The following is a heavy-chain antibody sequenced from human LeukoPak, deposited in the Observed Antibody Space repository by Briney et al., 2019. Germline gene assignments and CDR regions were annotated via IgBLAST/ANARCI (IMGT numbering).Heavy chain of an antibody. CDR3: ARIHDYGGFDP. J-gene: IGHJ5*02. CDR2: IIPILGIA. Sequence: SVKVSCKASGGTFSSYAISWVRQAPGQGLEWMGRIIPILGIANYAQKFQGRVTITTDESTSTAYMELSSLRSEDTAVYYCARIHDYGGFDPWGQGTLVTVSS. D-gene: IGHD4-17*01. CDR1: GGTFSSYA. V-gene: IGHV1-69*04.